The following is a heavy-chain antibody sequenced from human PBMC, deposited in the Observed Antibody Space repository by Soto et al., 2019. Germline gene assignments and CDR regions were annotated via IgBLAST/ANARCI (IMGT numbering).Heavy chain of an antibody. CDR1: GFTFSSYA. CDR3: AKGEGYCSGGSCYLNWFDP. CDR2: ISGSGGST. J-gene: IGHJ5*02. D-gene: IGHD2-15*01. Sequence: GGSLRLSCAASGFTFSSYAMSWVRQAPGKGLEWVSAISGSGGSTYYADSVKDRFTISRDNSKNTLYLQMNSLRAEDTAVYYCAKGEGYCSGGSCYLNWFDPWGQGTLVTVSS. V-gene: IGHV3-23*01.